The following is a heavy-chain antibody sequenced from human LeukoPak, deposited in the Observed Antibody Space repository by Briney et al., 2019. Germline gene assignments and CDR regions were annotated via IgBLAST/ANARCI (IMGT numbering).Heavy chain of an antibody. Sequence: PGGSLRLSCAASGFTFSSYGMSWVRQAPGKGLEWVSAISGSGGSTYYADSVKGRFTISRDNSKNTLYLQMNSLRAEDTAVYYCAKDRGSITMIDMGAFDIWGQGTMVTVSS. CDR2: ISGSGGST. D-gene: IGHD3-22*01. V-gene: IGHV3-23*01. CDR3: AKDRGSITMIDMGAFDI. CDR1: GFTFSSYG. J-gene: IGHJ3*02.